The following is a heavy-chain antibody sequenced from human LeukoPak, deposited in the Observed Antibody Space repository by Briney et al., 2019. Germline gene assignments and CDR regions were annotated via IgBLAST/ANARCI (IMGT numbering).Heavy chain of an antibody. CDR2: IRRGSLTI. Sequence: GGSLRLSCAASGFTFSDDRMNWVRQAPGKGLEWVAHIRRGSLTIYYADSVKGRFIISRDNAKNSLYLQMNSLRAEDTAVYYGVRDNLCAFDIWGQGTMVTVSS. CDR1: GFTFSDDR. J-gene: IGHJ3*02. CDR3: VRDNLCAFDI. V-gene: IGHV3-48*01.